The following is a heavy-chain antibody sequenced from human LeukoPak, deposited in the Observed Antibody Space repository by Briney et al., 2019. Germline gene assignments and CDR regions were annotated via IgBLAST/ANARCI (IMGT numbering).Heavy chain of an antibody. D-gene: IGHD3-10*01. Sequence: ASVKVSCKASDYTFTSYGISWVRQAPGQGLEWMGWISGYNGKTHYAQNLQGRVTMTTDTSASTAYMELRSLRSDDTAVYYCARSYYYGSGSRPLDFWGQGTLVTVSS. CDR2: ISGYNGKT. J-gene: IGHJ4*02. V-gene: IGHV1-18*01. CDR3: ARSYYYGSGSRPLDF. CDR1: DYTFTSYG.